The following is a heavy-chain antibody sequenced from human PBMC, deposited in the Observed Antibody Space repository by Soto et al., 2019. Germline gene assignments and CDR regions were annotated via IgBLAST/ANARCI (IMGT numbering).Heavy chain of an antibody. CDR3: ARPPSIYYGMHS. J-gene: IGHJ6*04. CDR1: GGSISSSSYY. V-gene: IGHV4-39*01. D-gene: IGHD2-21*01. Sequence: SETLSLTCTVSGGSISSSSYYWGWIRQPPGKGLEWIGSIYYSGSTYYNPSLKSRVTISVDTSKNQFSLKLSSVTAADTAVYYCARPPSIYYGMHSWGKGPPVT. CDR2: IYYSGST.